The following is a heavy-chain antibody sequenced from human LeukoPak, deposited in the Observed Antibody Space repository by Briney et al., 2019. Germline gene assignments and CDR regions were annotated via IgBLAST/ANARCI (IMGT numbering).Heavy chain of an antibody. V-gene: IGHV3-33*01. CDR3: ARRKPYYYYMDV. J-gene: IGHJ6*03. Sequence: GGSLRLSCAASGFTLSSYGMHWVRQAPGKGLEWVAVIWYDGSNKYYADSVKGRFTISRDNSKNTLYLQMNSLRAEDTAVYYCARRKPYYYYMDVWGKGTTVTVSS. CDR1: GFTLSSYG. CDR2: IWYDGSNK.